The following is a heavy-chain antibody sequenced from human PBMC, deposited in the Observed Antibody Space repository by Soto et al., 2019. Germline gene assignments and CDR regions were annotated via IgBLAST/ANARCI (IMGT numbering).Heavy chain of an antibody. CDR2: ISYDGSNK. V-gene: IGHV3-30-3*01. J-gene: IGHJ4*02. CDR3: ARARHVPFPYSGSYKDY. CDR1: GFTFSSYE. D-gene: IGHD1-26*01. Sequence: PGGSLRLSCAASGFTFSSYEMNWVRQAPGKGLEWVAVISYDGSNKYYADSVKGRFTISRDNSKNTLYLQMNSLRAEDTAVYYCARARHVPFPYSGSYKDYWGQGTLVTVSS.